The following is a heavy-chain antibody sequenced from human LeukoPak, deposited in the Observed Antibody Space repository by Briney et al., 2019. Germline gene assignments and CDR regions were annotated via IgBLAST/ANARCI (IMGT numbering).Heavy chain of an antibody. D-gene: IGHD5-18*01. CDR1: GFTFSSYA. J-gene: IGHJ4*02. CDR3: AKTPGIQLWRTLFDY. CDR2: ISGSSGST. Sequence: GGSLRLSCAASGFTFSSYAMSWVRQAPGKGLEWVSAISGSSGSTYYADSVKGRFTISRDNSKNTLYLQMNSLRAEDTAVYYCAKTPGIQLWRTLFDYWGQGTLVTVSS. V-gene: IGHV3-23*01.